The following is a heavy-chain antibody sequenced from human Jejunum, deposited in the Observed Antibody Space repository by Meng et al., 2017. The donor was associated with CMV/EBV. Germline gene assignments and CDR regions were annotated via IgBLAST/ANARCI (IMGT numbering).Heavy chain of an antibody. Sequence: SCALAGLSYGNFWMSWVRQSPGRGLERVANIKQDGRATYYADSVRGHFTIYRDNAKTSLYLQMDNLRADDPAVYYCVREDIVVFDYWGQGTLVTVSS. J-gene: IGHJ4*02. CDR3: VREDIVVFDY. D-gene: IGHD2-15*01. V-gene: IGHV3-7*01. CDR2: IKQDGRAT. CDR1: GLSYGNFW.